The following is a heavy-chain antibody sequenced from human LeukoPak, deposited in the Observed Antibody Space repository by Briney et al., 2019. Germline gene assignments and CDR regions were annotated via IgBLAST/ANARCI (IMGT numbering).Heavy chain of an antibody. CDR1: GFTFSSYS. CDR3: ARDRWNAGSSYFDY. J-gene: IGHJ4*02. V-gene: IGHV3-48*01. D-gene: IGHD1-1*01. CDR2: ISSSSSTI. Sequence: GGSLRLSCAASGFTFSSYSMNWVRQAPGKGLEWVSYISSSSSTIYYADSVKGRFTISRDSVKNSLYLQMNSLRAEDTAVYYCARDRWNAGSSYFDYWGQGTLVTVSS.